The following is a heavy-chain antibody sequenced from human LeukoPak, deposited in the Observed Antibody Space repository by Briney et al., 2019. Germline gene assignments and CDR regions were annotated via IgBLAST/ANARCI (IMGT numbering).Heavy chain of an antibody. Sequence: ASVKVSCKASGYTFTGYYMHWVRQAPGQGLEWMGRINPNSGGTNYAQKFQGRVTMTRDTSISTAYMELSSLRSDDTAVYYCARERGDYYGPEYYFDYWGQGTLVTVSS. V-gene: IGHV1-2*06. CDR3: ARERGDYYGPEYYFDY. J-gene: IGHJ4*02. D-gene: IGHD3-10*01. CDR2: INPNSGGT. CDR1: GYTFTGYY.